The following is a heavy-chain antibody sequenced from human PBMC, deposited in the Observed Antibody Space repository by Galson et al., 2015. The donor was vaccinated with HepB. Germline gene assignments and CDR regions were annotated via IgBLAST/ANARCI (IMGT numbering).Heavy chain of an antibody. CDR2: ITYDGNNK. CDR1: GFTFSIYA. Sequence: SLRLSCAGSGFTFSIYAMHWVRQAPGKGLEWVATITYDGNNKYYADSVKGRFTISRDNSKNTLYLQMDSLRGEDTAVYYCARDPGQYLSSSSWFLSGVQFDHWGQGSLVTVSS. CDR3: ARDPGQYLSSSSWFLSGVQFDH. V-gene: IGHV3-30-3*01. D-gene: IGHD6-13*01. J-gene: IGHJ4*02.